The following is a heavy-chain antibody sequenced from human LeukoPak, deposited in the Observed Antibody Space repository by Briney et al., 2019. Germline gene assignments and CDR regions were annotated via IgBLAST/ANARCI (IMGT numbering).Heavy chain of an antibody. D-gene: IGHD6-19*01. CDR3: VRRSNSAGSPDY. V-gene: IGHV5-51*01. J-gene: IGHJ4*02. CDR2: IYPGDSDT. Sequence: GESLKISCKGSGYSFTSYWIGWVRQMPGKGLEWMGIIYPGDSDTRYSPSFQGQVTISADKSVNTAYLQWSSLMASDTAMYFCVRRSNSAGSPDYWGQGTLVTVSS. CDR1: GYSFTSYW.